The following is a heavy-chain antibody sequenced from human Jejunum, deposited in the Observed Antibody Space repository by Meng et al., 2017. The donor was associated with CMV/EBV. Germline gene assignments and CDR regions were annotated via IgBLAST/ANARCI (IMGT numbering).Heavy chain of an antibody. J-gene: IGHJ4*02. D-gene: IGHD1-26*01. CDR2: LYSSGIT. Sequence: LVGSWGALALPRESLILPCAAPGITVMSNSMSWLPQAPGKGLEWVSILYSSGITYYADSGKGRFTISRENSKNTLYFQMNTLRAEDTAVYYCARWSGTYYDYWGQGTLVTVSS. CDR1: GITVMSNS. CDR3: ARWSGTYYDY. V-gene: IGHV3-66*01.